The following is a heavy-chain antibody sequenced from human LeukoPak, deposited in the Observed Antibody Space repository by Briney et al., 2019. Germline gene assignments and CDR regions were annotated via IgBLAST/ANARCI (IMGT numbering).Heavy chain of an antibody. D-gene: IGHD6-19*01. Sequence: SETLSLTCTVSGGSISSSYWSWIRQPPGMGLEWIGYIYYSGSTNYNPSLKSRVTISVDTSKNQFSLKVSSVTAAGTAVYYCARDSSGLNWFDHWGQGTLVTVSS. CDR2: IYYSGST. J-gene: IGHJ5*02. CDR1: GGSISSSY. V-gene: IGHV4-59*01. CDR3: ARDSSGLNWFDH.